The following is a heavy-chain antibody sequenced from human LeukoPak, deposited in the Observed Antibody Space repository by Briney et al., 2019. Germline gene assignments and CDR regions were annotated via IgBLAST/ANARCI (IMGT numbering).Heavy chain of an antibody. J-gene: IGHJ4*02. Sequence: SGTLSLTCAVSGGSISSSNWWSWVRQPPGKGPEWIGEIYHSGSTNYNPSLKSRVTISVDKSKNQFSLKLSSVTAADTAVYYCARRAEWELPVGFDYWGQGTLVTASS. V-gene: IGHV4-4*02. CDR2: IYHSGST. D-gene: IGHD1-26*01. CDR3: ARRAEWELPVGFDY. CDR1: GGSISSSNW.